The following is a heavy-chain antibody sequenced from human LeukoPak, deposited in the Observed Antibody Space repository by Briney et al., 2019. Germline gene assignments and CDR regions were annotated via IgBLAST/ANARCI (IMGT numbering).Heavy chain of an antibody. CDR2: ISYDGSNK. CDR3: ARDNFRDIVVVVAARFDAFDI. J-gene: IGHJ3*02. Sequence: GGSLRLSCAASGFTFSSYAMHWVRQAPCKGPEWVAVISYDGSNKYYADSVKGRFTISWDNAKNSLYLQMNSLRAEDTAVYYCARDNFRDIVVVVAARFDAFDIWGQGTMVTVSS. V-gene: IGHV3-30-3*01. CDR1: GFTFSSYA. D-gene: IGHD2-15*01.